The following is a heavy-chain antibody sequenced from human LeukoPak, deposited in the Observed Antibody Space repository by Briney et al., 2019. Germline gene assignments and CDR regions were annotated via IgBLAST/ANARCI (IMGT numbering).Heavy chain of an antibody. Sequence: GGSLRLSCAASGFTFSSYWMSWVRQAPGKGLEWVANIKQDGSEKYYVDSVKGRFTISRDNAKDSLYLQMNSLRAEDTAVYYCAREEDSSGWIRTYDWFDPWGQGTLVTVSS. CDR3: AREEDSSGWIRTYDWFDP. J-gene: IGHJ5*02. CDR2: IKQDGSEK. D-gene: IGHD6-19*01. CDR1: GFTFSSYW. V-gene: IGHV3-7*01.